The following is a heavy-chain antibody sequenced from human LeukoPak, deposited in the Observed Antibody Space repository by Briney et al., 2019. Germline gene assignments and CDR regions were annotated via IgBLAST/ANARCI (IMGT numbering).Heavy chain of an antibody. CDR1: GFTFSSYW. CDR2: ISGRGGNT. Sequence: WGSLRLSCAASGFTFSSYWMHWVRQAPGKGLEWVSAISGRGGNTYYADSVKGRFTISRDNSKNTPYLQMNSLRAEDTAVYYCATGQASWYLTSAHFDYWGQGTLVTVSS. V-gene: IGHV3-23*01. J-gene: IGHJ4*02. D-gene: IGHD6-13*01. CDR3: ATGQASWYLTSAHFDY.